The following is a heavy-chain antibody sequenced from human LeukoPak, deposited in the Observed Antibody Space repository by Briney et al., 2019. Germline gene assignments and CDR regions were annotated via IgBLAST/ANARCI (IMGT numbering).Heavy chain of an antibody. CDR2: IIPIFGTA. Sequence: SVKVSCKASGGTFSSYAISWVRQAPGQGLELMGGIIPIFGTANYAQEFRGRVTITADESTSTAYMELSSLRSEDTAVYYCARVESEYYDFWSGYPPPPYYYGMDVWGQGTTVTVSS. D-gene: IGHD3-3*01. V-gene: IGHV1-69*13. CDR1: GGTFSSYA. CDR3: ARVESEYYDFWSGYPPPPYYYGMDV. J-gene: IGHJ6*02.